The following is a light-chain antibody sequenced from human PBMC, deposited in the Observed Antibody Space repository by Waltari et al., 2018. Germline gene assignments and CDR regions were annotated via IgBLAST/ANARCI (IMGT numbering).Light chain of an antibody. J-gene: IGLJ2*01. CDR1: SGINVGAYR. V-gene: IGLV5-45*03. CDR3: MIFHGNAWV. Sequence: QAVLTQPSSLSASPGASASLTCTLRSGINVGAYRIYWYQQKPGSPPQYLLRYKADAAKGLGSGFPGRFSGSKDASANAGILLISGRQSDDEADYYCMIFHGNAWVFGGGTKLTVL. CDR2: YKADAAK.